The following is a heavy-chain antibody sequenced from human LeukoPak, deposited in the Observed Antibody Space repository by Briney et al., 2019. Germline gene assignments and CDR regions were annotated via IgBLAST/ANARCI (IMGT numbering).Heavy chain of an antibody. CDR3: ARERRIAVAGTHIDY. Sequence: SETLSLTCAVSGGSISSGGYYWSWIRQPPGKGLEWIGYIYYSGSTYYNPSLKSRVVISVDTSKNQFSLKLTSVTAADTAVYYCARERRIAVAGTHIDYWGQGTLVTVSS. D-gene: IGHD6-19*01. CDR2: IYYSGST. V-gene: IGHV4-30-4*01. J-gene: IGHJ4*02. CDR1: GGSISSGGYY.